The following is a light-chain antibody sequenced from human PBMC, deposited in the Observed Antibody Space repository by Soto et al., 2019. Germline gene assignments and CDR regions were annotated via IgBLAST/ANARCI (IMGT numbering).Light chain of an antibody. V-gene: IGKV1-39*01. J-gene: IGKJ5*01. CDR3: QQSYSTPIT. Sequence: DIQMTQSPSSLSASVGDRVTITCLASQSIASYLNWYQQKPGKAPKFLIYAASSLQSGVPSRFSGSGSGTDFTLTISSLQPEDFATYFCQQSYSTPITFGQGTRLEIK. CDR2: AAS. CDR1: QSIASY.